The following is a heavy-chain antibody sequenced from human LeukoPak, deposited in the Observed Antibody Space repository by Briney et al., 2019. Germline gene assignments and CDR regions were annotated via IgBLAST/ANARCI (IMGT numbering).Heavy chain of an antibody. D-gene: IGHD6-6*01. J-gene: IGHJ4*02. Sequence: KPSETLSLTCTVSGGSISSHYWSWIRQPPGKGLEWIGEINHSESTNYNPSLKSRVTISVDTSKNQFSLKLSSVTAADTAVYYCARRIAARPFDYWGQGTLVTVSS. CDR1: GGSISSHY. CDR2: INHSEST. CDR3: ARRIAARPFDY. V-gene: IGHV4-34*01.